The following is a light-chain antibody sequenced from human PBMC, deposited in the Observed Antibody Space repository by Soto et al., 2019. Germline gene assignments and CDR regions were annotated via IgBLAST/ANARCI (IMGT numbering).Light chain of an antibody. J-gene: IGLJ3*02. CDR2: EVT. V-gene: IGLV2-14*01. Sequence: QSALTQPASVSGSPGQSITISCTGTSSDIGVYNYVSWYQQHLGKAPKLVICEVTNRPSGVSSRFSGSKSGNTASLTISGLRAEDEADYYCTSFTTTNIWVFGGGTKLTVL. CDR1: SSDIGVYNY. CDR3: TSFTTTNIWV.